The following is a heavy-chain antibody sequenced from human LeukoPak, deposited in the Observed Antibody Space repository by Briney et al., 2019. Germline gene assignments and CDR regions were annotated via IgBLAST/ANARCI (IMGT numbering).Heavy chain of an antibody. Sequence: ASVKVSCKASGYTFISYGISWVRQAPGQGLEWMGWISAYNGNTNYAQNLQGRVTMTTDTSTSTAYMELRSLRSDDTAVYYCARAVGDDYYDSSGYGEGDYWGQGTLVTVSS. J-gene: IGHJ4*02. D-gene: IGHD3-22*01. CDR3: ARAVGDDYYDSSGYGEGDY. CDR1: GYTFISYG. CDR2: ISAYNGNT. V-gene: IGHV1-18*01.